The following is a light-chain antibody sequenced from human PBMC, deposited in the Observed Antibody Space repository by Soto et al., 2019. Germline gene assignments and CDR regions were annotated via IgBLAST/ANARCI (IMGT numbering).Light chain of an antibody. CDR2: TAS. V-gene: IGKV1-5*01. Sequence: DIQMTQSPSTLSESVGHTVTITCRASQTVSRWLAWYQQKPGKAPRLLIYTASTLESGVPSRFSASGSGTEFTLTISSLHPDDFATYYCQEYNNYWTFGQGTKVDIK. CDR1: QTVSRW. J-gene: IGKJ1*01. CDR3: QEYNNYWT.